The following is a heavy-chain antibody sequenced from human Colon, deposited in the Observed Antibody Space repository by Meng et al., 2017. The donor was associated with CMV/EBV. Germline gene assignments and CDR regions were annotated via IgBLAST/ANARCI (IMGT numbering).Heavy chain of an antibody. V-gene: IGHV3-7*01. CDR2: INQDGSEK. CDR1: GFTFNNYW. CDR3: ARINDYGGAHYGMDV. D-gene: IGHD4/OR15-4a*01. J-gene: IGHJ6*02. Sequence: GESLKISCAASGFTFNNYWMSWVRQAPGKGLEWVANINQDGSEKYYVDSAKGRFTISRDNAKNSLYLQMNSLRAEDTAFYYCARINDYGGAHYGMDVWGQGTTVTVSS.